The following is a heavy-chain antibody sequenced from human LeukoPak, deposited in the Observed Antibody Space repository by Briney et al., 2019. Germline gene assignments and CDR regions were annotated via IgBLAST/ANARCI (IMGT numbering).Heavy chain of an antibody. Sequence: ASVKVSCKASGYTFSSYAISWVRQAPGQGLEWMGWINPNSGGTNYAQNFQGSVTMTRDTSISTAYMELSRLRSDDTAVYYCAREGYFGSGSYQMGYWGQGTLVTVSS. CDR2: INPNSGGT. CDR1: GYTFSSYA. D-gene: IGHD3-10*01. J-gene: IGHJ4*02. CDR3: AREGYFGSGSYQMGY. V-gene: IGHV1-2*02.